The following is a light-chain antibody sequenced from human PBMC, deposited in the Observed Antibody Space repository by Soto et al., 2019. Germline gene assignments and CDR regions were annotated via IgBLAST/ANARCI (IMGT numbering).Light chain of an antibody. J-gene: IGKJ2*01. V-gene: IGKV3-20*01. Sequence: EIVLTQSPATLSLSPGERATLSCRASQSVDSNYLAWYQQKPGQAPRLLIYAASSRATGIPDRFSGSGSGTDFTLTISRLEPEDFAVYYCQQYDTSLYTFGQGTKLEIK. CDR2: AAS. CDR1: QSVDSNY. CDR3: QQYDTSLYT.